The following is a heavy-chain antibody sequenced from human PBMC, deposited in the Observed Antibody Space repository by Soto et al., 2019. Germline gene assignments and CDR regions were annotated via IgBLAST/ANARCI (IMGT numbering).Heavy chain of an antibody. V-gene: IGHV1-3*05. CDR3: ARDGGSALRTNWFDP. D-gene: IGHD3-3*01. CDR1: GYTFTSYA. J-gene: IGHJ5*02. Sequence: QVQLVQSGAEEKKPGASVKVSCKASGYTFTSYAMHWVRQAPGQRLEWMGWINAGNGNTKYSQKFQGRVTITRDTSASTDYMELSSLRSEDTAVYYCARDGGSALRTNWFDPWGQGTLVTVSS. CDR2: INAGNGNT.